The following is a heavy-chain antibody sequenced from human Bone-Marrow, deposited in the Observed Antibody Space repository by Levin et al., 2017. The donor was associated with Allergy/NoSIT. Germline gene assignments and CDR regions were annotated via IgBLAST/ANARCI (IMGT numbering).Heavy chain of an antibody. J-gene: IGHJ3*01. D-gene: IGHD1-26*01. CDR3: ARGTVEWDQLSVFDDPFNL. CDR1: GGSIRSGGYY. CDR2: IHYSGST. V-gene: IGHV4-31*03. Sequence: SETLSLTCTVSGGSIRSGGYYWSWIRQHPGKGLEWIGYIHYSGSTHYSPSLKSRVIISVDTSKNHFSLNLSSVTAADTAVYYCARGTVEWDQLSVFDDPFNLWGQGTMVTVSS.